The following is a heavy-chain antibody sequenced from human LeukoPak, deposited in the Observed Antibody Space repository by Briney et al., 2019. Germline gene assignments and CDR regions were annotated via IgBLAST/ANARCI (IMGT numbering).Heavy chain of an antibody. D-gene: IGHD2-2*01. V-gene: IGHV4-39*01. CDR2: IYYSGST. CDR3: ARASRIVVVPAALNWFDP. Sequence: SETLSLTCPVSGGSISSSSYYWGWIRQPPGKGLEWIGSIYYSGSTYYNPSLKSRVTISVDTSKNQFSLKLSSVTAADTAVYYCARASRIVVVPAALNWFDPWGQGTLVTVSS. CDR1: GGSISSSSYY. J-gene: IGHJ5*02.